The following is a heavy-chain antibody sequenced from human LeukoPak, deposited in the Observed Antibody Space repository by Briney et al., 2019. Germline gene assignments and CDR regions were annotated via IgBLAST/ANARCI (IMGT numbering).Heavy chain of an antibody. CDR3: ARQRYCSGGSCYFRFDP. Sequence: ASVKVSCKASGYTFTSYDINWVRQATGQGLEWMGWMNPNSGNTGYAQKFQGRVTMTRNTSMSTAYMELSSLRSEDTAVYYCARQRYCSGGSCYFRFDPWGQGTLVTVSS. CDR1: GYTFTSYD. D-gene: IGHD2-15*01. J-gene: IGHJ5*02. CDR2: MNPNSGNT. V-gene: IGHV1-8*01.